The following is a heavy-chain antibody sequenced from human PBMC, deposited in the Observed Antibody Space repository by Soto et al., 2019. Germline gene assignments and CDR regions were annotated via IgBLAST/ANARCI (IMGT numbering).Heavy chain of an antibody. Sequence: PSETLSLTCTVSGGSIISSSYYWGWIRQPPGKGLEWIGSIYYSGSTYYNPSLKGRVTISVDTSKNQFSLKLSSVTAADTAVYYCARHPSARIVVVPAAISPWGQGTLVTVSS. CDR1: GGSIISSSYY. CDR3: ARHPSARIVVVPAAISP. D-gene: IGHD2-2*01. V-gene: IGHV4-39*01. J-gene: IGHJ4*02. CDR2: IYYSGST.